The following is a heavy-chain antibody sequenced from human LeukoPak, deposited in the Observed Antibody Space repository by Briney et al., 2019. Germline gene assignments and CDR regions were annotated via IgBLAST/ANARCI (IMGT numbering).Heavy chain of an antibody. Sequence: SVKVSCKASGGTFSSYAISWVRPAPGQGLERMGGIIPIFGTANYAQKFQSRVTVTADESTSTAYMELSSLRSEDTAVYYCARALWGSHYNPPYDYWGQGTKVTVSS. V-gene: IGHV1-69*13. D-gene: IGHD3-10*01. CDR1: GGTFSSYA. CDR2: IIPIFGTA. J-gene: IGHJ4*02. CDR3: ARALWGSHYNPPYDY.